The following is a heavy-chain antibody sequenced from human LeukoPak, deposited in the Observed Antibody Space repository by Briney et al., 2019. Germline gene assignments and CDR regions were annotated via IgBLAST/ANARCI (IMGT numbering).Heavy chain of an antibody. J-gene: IGHJ4*02. Sequence: GGSLRLSCAASGFAFSSNSMNWVRQAPGKGLEWVSYISHSSSTIFYADSVKGRFTISRDNAKNSLYLQMNSLRAEDTAVYYCARVGGSGNPLMDYWGQGTLVTVSS. D-gene: IGHD3-10*01. CDR2: ISHSSSTI. V-gene: IGHV3-48*01. CDR1: GFAFSSNS. CDR3: ARVGGSGNPLMDY.